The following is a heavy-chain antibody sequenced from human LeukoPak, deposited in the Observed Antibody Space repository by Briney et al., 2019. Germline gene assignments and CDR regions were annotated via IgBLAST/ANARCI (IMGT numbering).Heavy chain of an antibody. CDR2: ISGSGGST. J-gene: IGHJ5*02. Sequence: GGSLRLSCAASGFTFSSYAMSWVRQAPGKGLEWVSAISGSGGSTYYADSVKGRFTISRDNSKNTLYLQMNSLRAEDTAVYYCAKGDYYDSSGHSPFDPWGQGTLVTVSS. D-gene: IGHD3-22*01. V-gene: IGHV3-23*01. CDR3: AKGDYYDSSGHSPFDP. CDR1: GFTFSSYA.